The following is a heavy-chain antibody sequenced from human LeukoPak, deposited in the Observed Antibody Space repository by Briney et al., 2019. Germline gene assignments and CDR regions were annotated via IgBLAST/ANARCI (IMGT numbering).Heavy chain of an antibody. D-gene: IGHD2/OR15-2a*01. J-gene: IGHJ4*02. CDR3: TRGASTACSGDY. Sequence: GASVKVSCKASGYTFTNYGINWVRQAPGQGLEWMGWISAFNGEIYLAQRSQGRVSMTTDTTTDTVYMELKSLRSDDTAVYFCTRGASTACSGDYWGQGTLVTVSS. CDR1: GYTFTNYG. CDR2: ISAFNGEI. V-gene: IGHV1-18*01.